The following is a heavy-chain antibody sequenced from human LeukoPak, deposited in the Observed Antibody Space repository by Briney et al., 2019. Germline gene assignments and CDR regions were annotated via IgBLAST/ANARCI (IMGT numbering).Heavy chain of an antibody. D-gene: IGHD6-19*01. Sequence: PSETLSLTCTVSGGSISSGGYYWSWIRQPPGKGLEWIGEINHSGSTNYNPSLKSRVTISVDTSKNQFSLKLSSVTAADTAVNYCARRPSSRAVAGNRSAFDIWGQGTMVTVSS. CDR3: ARRPSSRAVAGNRSAFDI. J-gene: IGHJ3*02. CDR1: GGSISSGGYY. V-gene: IGHV4-39*07. CDR2: INHSGST.